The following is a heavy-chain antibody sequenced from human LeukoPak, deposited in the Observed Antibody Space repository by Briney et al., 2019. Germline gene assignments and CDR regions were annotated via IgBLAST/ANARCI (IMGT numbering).Heavy chain of an antibody. J-gene: IGHJ4*02. V-gene: IGHV3-48*02. CDR3: ARKPYGVNSYFFDY. Sequence: GGSLRLSCAAPGFTFSTYSMNWVRQAPGKGLEWVSYIGGSGSIIYYADSVKGRFTISRDNAKNSLYLQMNSLRDEDTAVYYCARKPYGVNSYFFDYWGQGTLVTVSS. CDR1: GFTFSTYS. D-gene: IGHD4-23*01. CDR2: IGGSGSII.